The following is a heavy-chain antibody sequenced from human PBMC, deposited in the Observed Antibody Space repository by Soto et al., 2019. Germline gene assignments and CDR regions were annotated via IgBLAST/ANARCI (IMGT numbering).Heavy chain of an antibody. CDR1: GYSFTSYW. CDR3: TKSSGGSSSVGMDY. D-gene: IGHD6-6*01. V-gene: IGHV5-10-1*01. Sequence: GESLKISCKGSGYSFTSYWISWVRQMPGKGLEWMGRIDPSDSYTNYSPSFQGHVTISADKSISTAYLQWSSLKASDSSVYYCTKSSGGSSSVGMDYWGPGTLVTVSS. CDR2: IDPSDSYT. J-gene: IGHJ4*02.